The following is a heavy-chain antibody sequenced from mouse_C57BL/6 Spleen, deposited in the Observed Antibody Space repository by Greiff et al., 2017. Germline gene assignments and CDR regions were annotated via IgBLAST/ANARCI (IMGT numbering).Heavy chain of an antibody. V-gene: IGHV1-80*01. CDR1: GYAFSSYW. J-gene: IGHJ2*01. CDR3: ERNLGSSFFFDY. Sequence: QVQLQQSGAELVKPGASVKISCKASGYAFSSYWMNWVKQRPGKGLEVIGQIYPGDGDTNYNGKFKGKATVTADKSSSTAYMQLSSLTSGDSAVYFCERNLGSSFFFDYWGQGTTLTVSS. CDR2: IYPGDGDT. D-gene: IGHD1-1*01.